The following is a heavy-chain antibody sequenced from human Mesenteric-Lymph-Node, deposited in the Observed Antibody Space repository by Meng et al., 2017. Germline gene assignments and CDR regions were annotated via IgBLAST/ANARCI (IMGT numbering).Heavy chain of an antibody. D-gene: IGHD2-2*01. CDR1: GDSIRSGEYF. CDR2: MDYRGST. CDR3: ARGELLWDY. V-gene: IGHV4-30-4*01. J-gene: IGHJ4*02. Sequence: VPLLGWGEGRGRYSLTMSSNFTVLGDSIRSGEYFWSWIRQPPGKGLEWIGYMDYRGSTFYNPSLKSRVTISVDTSKNQFSLKLSSVTAADTAVYFCARGELLWDYWGQGTLVTVSS.